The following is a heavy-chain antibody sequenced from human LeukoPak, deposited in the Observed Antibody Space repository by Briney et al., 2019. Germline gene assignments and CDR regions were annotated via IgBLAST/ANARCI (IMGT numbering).Heavy chain of an antibody. D-gene: IGHD5-24*01. V-gene: IGHV4-34*01. CDR3: ARAPLRDGYNYYFDY. CDR2: IDHSGST. CDR1: GGSFSAYY. J-gene: IGHJ4*02. Sequence: SETLSLTCAVYGGSFSAYYWSWIRQPPGKGLEWIGEIDHSGSTNYNPSLKSRVTISVDTSKNQFSLKLGSVTAADTAVYYCARAPLRDGYNYYFDYWGQGTLVTVSS.